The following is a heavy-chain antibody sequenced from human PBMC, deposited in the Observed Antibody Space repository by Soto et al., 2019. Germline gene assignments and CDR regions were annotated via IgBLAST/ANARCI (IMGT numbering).Heavy chain of an antibody. V-gene: IGHV4-4*02. CDR2: IYHSGST. Sequence: SETLSLTCAVSGGSISSSNWWSWVRQPPGKGLEWIGEIYHSGSTNYNPSLKSRFTISVDKSKNQFSLKLSSVTAADTAVYYCARGGGGAVAGNYYYYGMDVWGQGTTVTASS. CDR3: ARGGGGAVAGNYYYYGMDV. CDR1: GGSISSSNW. J-gene: IGHJ6*02. D-gene: IGHD6-19*01.